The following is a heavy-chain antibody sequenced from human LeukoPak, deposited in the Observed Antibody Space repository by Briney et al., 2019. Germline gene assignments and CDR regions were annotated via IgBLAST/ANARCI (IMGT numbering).Heavy chain of an antibody. J-gene: IGHJ4*02. CDR3: ARSITIFGVVTD. Sequence: NPSETQSLTCTVSGGSISSRSYFWGSIRQPPGKGLEWIGSIYYSGSTYYYPSLKSRVTISVDTSKNQFSLKLSSVTAADTAVYYCARSITIFGVVTDWGQGTLVTVSS. D-gene: IGHD3-3*01. CDR1: GGSISSRSYF. CDR2: IYYSGST. V-gene: IGHV4-39*07.